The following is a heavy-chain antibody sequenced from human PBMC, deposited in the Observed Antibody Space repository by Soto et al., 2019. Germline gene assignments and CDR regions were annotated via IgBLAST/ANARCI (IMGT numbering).Heavy chain of an antibody. J-gene: IGHJ6*02. D-gene: IGHD5-12*01. CDR2: IYPGDSDT. CDR3: ARMDIVATMSYYGMDV. CDR1: GYSFTSYW. V-gene: IGHV5-51*01. Sequence: GESLKISCKGSGYSFTSYWIGWVRQMPGKGLEWMGIIYPGDSDTRYSPSFQGQVTSSADKSISTAYLQWSSLKASDTAMYYCARMDIVATMSYYGMDVWGQGTTVTVSS.